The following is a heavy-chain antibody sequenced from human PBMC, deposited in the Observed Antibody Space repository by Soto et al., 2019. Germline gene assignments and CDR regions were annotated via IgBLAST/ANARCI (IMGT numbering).Heavy chain of an antibody. J-gene: IGHJ6*02. CDR2: IYYSGST. Sequence: DTLTLTCTVSASSISSYYWSWIRQPPRKGLEWIGYIYYSGSTNYTPSLKSRVTISVDTSKNQFSLKLSSVTAADTAVYYCARGEGTTVAGTGMDVWGQGTTVTVSS. CDR1: ASSISSYY. CDR3: ARGEGTTVAGTGMDV. V-gene: IGHV4-59*08. D-gene: IGHD6-19*01.